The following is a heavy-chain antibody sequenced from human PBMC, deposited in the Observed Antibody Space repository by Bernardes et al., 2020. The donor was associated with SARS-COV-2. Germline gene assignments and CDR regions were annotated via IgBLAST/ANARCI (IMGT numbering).Heavy chain of an antibody. D-gene: IGHD6-19*01. CDR3: ARHSWQWADYYFDY. Sequence: GGSLRLSCVASGFTVSSNYISWVRQAPGKGLEWVSLISSGGSTYYDDSVKGRFTISRDNSKNTLYLQMNSLRAEDTAVYYCARHSWQWADYYFDYWGQGTLVTVAS. V-gene: IGHV3-66*02. CDR2: ISSGGST. J-gene: IGHJ4*02. CDR1: GFTVSSNY.